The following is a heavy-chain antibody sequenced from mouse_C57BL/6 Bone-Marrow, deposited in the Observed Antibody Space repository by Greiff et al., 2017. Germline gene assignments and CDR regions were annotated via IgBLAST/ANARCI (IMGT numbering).Heavy chain of an antibody. CDR1: GYTFTSYW. CDR2: IDPSDSYT. CDR3: ARGRWLLRFDY. D-gene: IGHD2-3*01. V-gene: IGHV1-69*01. J-gene: IGHJ2*01. Sequence: VQLQQPGAELVMPGASVKLSCKASGYTFTSYWMHWVKQRPGQGLEWIGEIDPSDSYTNYNQKFKGKSTLTVDKSSSTAYMQLSSLTSEDSAVYYCARGRWLLRFDYWGQGTTLTVSS.